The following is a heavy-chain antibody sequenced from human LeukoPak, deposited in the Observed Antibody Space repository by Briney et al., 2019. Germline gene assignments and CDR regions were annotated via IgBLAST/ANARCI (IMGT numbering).Heavy chain of an antibody. D-gene: IGHD6-6*01. J-gene: IGHJ4*02. CDR3: AKGYSSSSLGFYYFDY. CDR1: GFTFNSYA. V-gene: IGHV3-64D*09. CDR2: ISNIGGTT. Sequence: PGGSLRLSCSASGFTFNSYAMHWVRQAPGKGLDYVSAISNIGGTTYYADSVKDRFIISRDSSKNTLYLQMSSLRAEDTAVYYCAKGYSSSSLGFYYFDYWGQGTLSPSPQ.